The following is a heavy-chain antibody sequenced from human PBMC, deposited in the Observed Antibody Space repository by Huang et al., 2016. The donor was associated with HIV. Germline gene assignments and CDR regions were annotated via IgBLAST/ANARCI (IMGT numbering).Heavy chain of an antibody. Sequence: EVQLVESGGGLVQPGGSLRLSCADYGFSISSYWMHWVRQAPGQGVVGVTRSNSDGSSTNYADAVKGRFTISRDNAKNTLYLQMNSLRAEDTAVYYCARDPRIQSWLNFFDYWGQGTLVSVSS. CDR2: SNSDGSST. J-gene: IGHJ4*02. V-gene: IGHV3-74*01. CDR3: ARDPRIQSWLNFFDY. CDR1: GFSISSYW. D-gene: IGHD3-22*01.